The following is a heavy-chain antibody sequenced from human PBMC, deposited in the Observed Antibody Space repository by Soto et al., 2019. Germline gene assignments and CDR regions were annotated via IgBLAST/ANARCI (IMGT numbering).Heavy chain of an antibody. CDR1: GGSIMICY. Sequence: SEPLSLTGTVSGGSIMICYWSWIRQPPGKGLEWIGYIYYSVSTNYNPSLKSRVNISVDTSKNQFSLKLSSVTVADTAVYYCASGRLVITPFDYWGQGTRVTVSS. CDR2: IYYSVST. J-gene: IGHJ4*02. V-gene: IGHV4-59*01. CDR3: ASGRLVITPFDY. D-gene: IGHD6-25*01.